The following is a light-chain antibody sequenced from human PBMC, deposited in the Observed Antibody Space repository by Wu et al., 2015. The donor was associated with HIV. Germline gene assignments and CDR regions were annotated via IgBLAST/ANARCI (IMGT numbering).Light chain of an antibody. Sequence: DIQMTQSPSTLSASVGDRVTITCRASQSINGWLAWYQQIPGKAPKLLIYQASTLESGVPPRFSGSGSGTEYTLTINSLQPDDFATYYCQQYNSFSKTFGQGTNVEIK. CDR1: QSINGW. CDR3: QQYNSFSKT. J-gene: IGKJ1*01. V-gene: IGKV1-5*03. CDR2: QAS.